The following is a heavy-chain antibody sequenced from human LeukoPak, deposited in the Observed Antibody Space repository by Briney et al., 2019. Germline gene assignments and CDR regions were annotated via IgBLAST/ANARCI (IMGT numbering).Heavy chain of an antibody. J-gene: IGHJ3*02. D-gene: IGHD3-16*01. CDR1: GFPFSSWP. CDR2: IWYDGSNK. V-gene: IGHV3-33*08. Sequence: PGRSLRLSCAASGFPFSSWPMHWVRQAPGKGPEWVAVIWYDGSNKYYADSVKGRFTISRDNSKNTLYLQMNRLRAEDTAVYYCARDWGEGFFSMAFDIWGQGTMVTVSS. CDR3: ARDWGEGFFSMAFDI.